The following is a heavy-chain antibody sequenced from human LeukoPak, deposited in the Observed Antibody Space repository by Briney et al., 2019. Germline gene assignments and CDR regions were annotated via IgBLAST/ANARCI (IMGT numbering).Heavy chain of an antibody. CDR1: GFTFSSYW. J-gene: IGHJ4*02. Sequence: GGSLRLSCAASGFTFSSYWMSWVRQAPGKGLEWVANIKQDGSEKYYVDSVKGRFTISRDNAKNSLYLQMNSLRAKDTAVYYCARGPVAARTYFDYWGQGTLVTVSS. CDR2: IKQDGSEK. V-gene: IGHV3-7*01. D-gene: IGHD6-6*01. CDR3: ARGPVAARTYFDY.